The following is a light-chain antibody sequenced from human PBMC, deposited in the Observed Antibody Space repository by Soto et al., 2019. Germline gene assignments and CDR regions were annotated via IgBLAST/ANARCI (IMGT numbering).Light chain of an antibody. J-gene: IGLJ1*01. Sequence: QSALTQPASVSGSPGQSITISCTGTSSDIGSYNYVSWYQQHPGKAPKLMTYDVSNRPSGASDRFSGSKSGNTASLTISGLQAEDEADYYCCSYTSTRTYVFGSGTKLTVL. CDR3: CSYTSTRTYV. CDR1: SSDIGSYNY. CDR2: DVS. V-gene: IGLV2-14*01.